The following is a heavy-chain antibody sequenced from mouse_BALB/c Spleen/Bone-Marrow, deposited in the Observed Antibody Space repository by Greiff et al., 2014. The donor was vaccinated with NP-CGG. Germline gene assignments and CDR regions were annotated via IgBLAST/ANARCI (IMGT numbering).Heavy chain of an antibody. CDR3: TREGAY. Sequence: VQLQHPGAELVKPGASVKLSCKASGYTFTSYYMYWVKQRPGQGLEWIGEINHSNGYTNFNEKFKSKATLTVDKSSSTAYMQLSSLTSEDSAVYYCTREGAYWGQGTLVTVSA. CDR2: INHSNGYT. V-gene: IGHV1S81*02. J-gene: IGHJ3*01. CDR1: GYTFTSYY.